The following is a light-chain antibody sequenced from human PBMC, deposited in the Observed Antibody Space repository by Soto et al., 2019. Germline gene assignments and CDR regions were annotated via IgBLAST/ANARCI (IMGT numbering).Light chain of an antibody. V-gene: IGKV3-15*01. Sequence: EIMMTQSPVALSVSPGERATLSCRACQSVNSNLAWYQQKPGQAPRLLIYGASTRATGIPASFIGNGSGTEFTLTASSLQPEDFAVYYCQQYNNWPFTFGPGTKVDIK. CDR2: GAS. J-gene: IGKJ3*01. CDR3: QQYNNWPFT. CDR1: QSVNSN.